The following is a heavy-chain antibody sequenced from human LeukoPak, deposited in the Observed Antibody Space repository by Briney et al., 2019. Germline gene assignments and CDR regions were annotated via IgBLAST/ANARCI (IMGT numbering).Heavy chain of an antibody. V-gene: IGHV3-30*02. J-gene: IGHJ4*02. Sequence: GGSLRLSCAASGFTFNNYGMDWVRQAPGKGLESVAFIRYDGSNKYYADSVKGRYTISRDNSKNTLYLQMNSLRAEDTAVYYCAKDAGYSSGWTYYFDYWGQGTLVTVSS. D-gene: IGHD6-19*01. CDR2: IRYDGSNK. CDR1: GFTFNNYG. CDR3: AKDAGYSSGWTYYFDY.